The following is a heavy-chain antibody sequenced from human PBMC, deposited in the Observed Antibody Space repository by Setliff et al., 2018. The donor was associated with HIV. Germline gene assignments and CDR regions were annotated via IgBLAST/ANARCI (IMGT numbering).Heavy chain of an antibody. Sequence: SETLSLTCTVSGGSISSYYWSWIRQPPGKGLEWIGYIYYSGSTNYNPSLKSRVTILVDTSKNQFSLKLSSVTAADTAVYYCARHRSQPYYFDYWGQGTLVTVSS. J-gene: IGHJ4*02. CDR1: GGSISSYY. CDR2: IYYSGST. V-gene: IGHV4-59*08. CDR3: ARHRSQPYYFDY.